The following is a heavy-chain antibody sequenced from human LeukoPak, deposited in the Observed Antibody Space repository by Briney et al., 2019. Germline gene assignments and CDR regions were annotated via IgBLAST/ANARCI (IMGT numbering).Heavy chain of an antibody. CDR2: ISYDGSNK. CDR3: AREGYYDSSSDY. CDR1: GFTFSSYA. J-gene: IGHJ4*02. V-gene: IGHV3-30-3*01. D-gene: IGHD3-22*01. Sequence: GGSLRLSCAASGFTFSSYAMHWVRQALGKGLEWVAVISYDGSNKYYADSVKGRFTISRDNSKNTLYLQMNSLRAEDTAVYYCAREGYYDSSSDYWGQGTLVTVSS.